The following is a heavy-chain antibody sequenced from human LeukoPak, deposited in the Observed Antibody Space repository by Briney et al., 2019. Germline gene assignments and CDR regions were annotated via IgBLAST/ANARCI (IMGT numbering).Heavy chain of an antibody. CDR1: GFTFSSYS. CDR2: ISSSSSYI. J-gene: IGHJ4*02. V-gene: IGHV3-21*01. CDR3: ARVVHAYYYDSSGYYYFIDY. D-gene: IGHD3-22*01. Sequence: GGSLRLSCAASGFTFSSYSMNWVRHAPGKGLERGSSISSSSSYIYYADSVKGRFTISRDNAKNALYLQMNSLRAEDTAVYYCARVVHAYYYDSSGYYYFIDYWGQGTLVTVSS.